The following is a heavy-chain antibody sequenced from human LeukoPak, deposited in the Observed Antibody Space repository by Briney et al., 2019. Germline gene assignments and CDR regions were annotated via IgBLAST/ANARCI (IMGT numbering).Heavy chain of an antibody. CDR2: ISSSSTYT. D-gene: IGHD6-19*01. Sequence: GGSLRLSCAASGFTFSSYAMSWVRQAPGKGLEWVSYISSSSTYTKYVDSVKGRFTISRDNAKNSLFLQMNSLRAEDTAVYYCARAGGGSASYFAYWGQGALVTVSS. J-gene: IGHJ4*02. CDR1: GFTFSSYA. CDR3: ARAGGGSASYFAY. V-gene: IGHV3-21*05.